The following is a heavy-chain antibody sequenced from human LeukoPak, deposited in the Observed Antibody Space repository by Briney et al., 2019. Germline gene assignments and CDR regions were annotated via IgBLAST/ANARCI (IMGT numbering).Heavy chain of an antibody. J-gene: IGHJ4*02. CDR3: ASEYYYGSGRGYFDY. D-gene: IGHD3-10*01. Sequence: ASVKVSCKASGYTFTSYGISWVRQAPGQGLEWMGWISAYNGNTNYAQKLQGRVTITADESTSTAYMELSSLRSEDTAVYYCASEYYYGSGRGYFDYWGQGALVTVSS. CDR2: ISAYNGNT. V-gene: IGHV1-18*01. CDR1: GYTFTSYG.